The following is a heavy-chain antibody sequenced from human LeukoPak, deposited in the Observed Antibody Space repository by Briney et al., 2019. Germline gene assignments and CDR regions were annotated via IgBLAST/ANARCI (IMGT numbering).Heavy chain of an antibody. V-gene: IGHV4-59*01. Sequence: PSETLSLTCTVSGGSISTYYWSWIRQPPGKGLEWIGYIYYSGNTNYNPSLKTRVTISIDTSKNQFFLRLRSVTAADTAVYYCARESRRDGYKFDYWGQGTLVTVSS. CDR1: GGSISTYY. CDR3: ARESRRDGYKFDY. D-gene: IGHD5-24*01. J-gene: IGHJ4*02. CDR2: IYYSGNT.